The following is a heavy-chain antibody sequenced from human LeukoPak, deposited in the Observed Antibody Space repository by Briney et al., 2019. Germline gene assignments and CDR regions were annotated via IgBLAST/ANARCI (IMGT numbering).Heavy chain of an antibody. D-gene: IGHD4-17*01. CDR2: IYYSGST. J-gene: IGHJ3*02. CDR3: TRHPLYGDYENAFDI. V-gene: IGHV4-59*01. CDR1: GGSISSYY. Sequence: SETLSLTCTVSGGSISSYYWSWIRQPPGKGLEWIGYIYYSGSTNYNPSLKSRVTISVDTSKNQFSLKLSSVTAADTAVYYCTRHPLYGDYENAFDIWGQGTMVTVSS.